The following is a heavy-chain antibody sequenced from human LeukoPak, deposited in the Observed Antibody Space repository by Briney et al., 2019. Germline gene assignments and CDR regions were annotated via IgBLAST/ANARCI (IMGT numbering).Heavy chain of an antibody. V-gene: IGHV3-74*01. CDR2: VDSDGSST. Sequence: PGGSLRLSCGASGFIFNNYWMHWVRQAPGKGLVWAARVDSDGSSTAYADSVKGRFTVSRDNAKNTVSLQMNSLRVEDTAVYYCVRDRIGFDPWGQGTLVTVSS. D-gene: IGHD3-16*02. J-gene: IGHJ5*02. CDR1: GFIFNNYW. CDR3: VRDRIGFDP.